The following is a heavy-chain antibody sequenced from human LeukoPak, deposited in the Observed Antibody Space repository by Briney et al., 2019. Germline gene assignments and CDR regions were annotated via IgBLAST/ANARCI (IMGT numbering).Heavy chain of an antibody. CDR2: IRSKANSCAT. D-gene: IGHD3-10*01. Sequence: GGSLKLSCAASGFTFSGSAMHWVRQASGKGLEWVGRIRSKANSCATAYAASVKGRFTISRDDSKNTAYLQMNSLKTEDTAVYYCTMSSRMVRGVIGYYYGMDVWGKGTTVTVSS. J-gene: IGHJ6*04. V-gene: IGHV3-73*01. CDR3: TMSSRMVRGVIGYYYGMDV. CDR1: GFTFSGSA.